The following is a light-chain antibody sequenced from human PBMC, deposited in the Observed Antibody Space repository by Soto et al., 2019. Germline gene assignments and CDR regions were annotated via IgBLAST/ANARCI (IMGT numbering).Light chain of an antibody. CDR2: EDT. CDR1: SSDVGGYNL. V-gene: IGLV2-23*01. CDR3: CSYGGISTYV. Sequence: QSVLTQPASVSGSPGQTITISCTGTSSDVGGYNLVSWYQQHPGKAPKLMIYEDTKRPSAVSNRFSGSKSANTAPLTISRLQPEDEVEYFFCSYGGISTYVFGTGTNVNVL. J-gene: IGLJ1*01.